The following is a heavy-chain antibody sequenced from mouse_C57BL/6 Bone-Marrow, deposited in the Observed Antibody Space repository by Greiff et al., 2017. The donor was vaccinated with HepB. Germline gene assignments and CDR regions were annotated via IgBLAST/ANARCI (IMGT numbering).Heavy chain of an antibody. CDR3: ARLGPLSY. Sequence: EVMLVESGGDLVKPGGSLKLSCAASGFTFSSYGMSWVRQTPDKRLEWVATISSGGSYTYYPDSVKGRFTISRDNAKNTLYLQMSSLKSEDTAMYYCARLGPLSYWGQGTTLTVSS. CDR1: GFTFSSYG. V-gene: IGHV5-6*01. D-gene: IGHD4-1*01. J-gene: IGHJ2*01. CDR2: ISSGGSYT.